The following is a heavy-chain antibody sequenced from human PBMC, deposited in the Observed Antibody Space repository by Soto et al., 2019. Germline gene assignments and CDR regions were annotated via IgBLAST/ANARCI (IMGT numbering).Heavy chain of an antibody. CDR3: AKEVGAVAGYYGMDV. Sequence: GGSLRLSCAASGFTFSSYSMNWVRQAPGKGLEWVSYISSSSSTIYYADSVKGRFTISRDNSKNTLYLQMNSLRAEDTAVYYCAKEVGAVAGYYGMDVWGQGTTVTVSS. CDR2: ISSSSSTI. V-gene: IGHV3-48*01. CDR1: GFTFSSYS. D-gene: IGHD6-19*01. J-gene: IGHJ6*02.